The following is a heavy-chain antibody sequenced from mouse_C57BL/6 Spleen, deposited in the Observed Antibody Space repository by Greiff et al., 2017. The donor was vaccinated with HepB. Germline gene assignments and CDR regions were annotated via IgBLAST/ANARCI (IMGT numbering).Heavy chain of an antibody. J-gene: IGHJ4*01. CDR1: GYTFTDYN. CDR2: INPNNGGT. V-gene: IGHV1-18*01. D-gene: IGHD1-1*01. CDR3: ARSGGSSPMDY. Sequence: EVQLQQSGPELVKPGASVKIPCKASGYTFTDYNMDWVKQSHGKSLEWIGDINPNNGGTIYNQKFKGKATLTVDKSSSTAYMELRSLTAADTAVYYGARSGGSSPMDYWGQGTSVTVSS.